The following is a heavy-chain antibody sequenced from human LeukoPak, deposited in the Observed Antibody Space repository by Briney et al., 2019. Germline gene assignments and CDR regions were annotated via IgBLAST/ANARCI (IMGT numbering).Heavy chain of an antibody. D-gene: IGHD1-26*01. Sequence: PSETLSLTCTVSGGSISSSSYYWGWIRQPPGKGLEWIGSIYYSGSTYYNPSLKSRFTISVDTSKNQFSLKLSSVTAADTAVYYCAGVKWELGSWGQGTLVTVSS. CDR1: GGSISSSSYY. V-gene: IGHV4-39*01. CDR2: IYYSGST. J-gene: IGHJ5*02. CDR3: AGVKWELGS.